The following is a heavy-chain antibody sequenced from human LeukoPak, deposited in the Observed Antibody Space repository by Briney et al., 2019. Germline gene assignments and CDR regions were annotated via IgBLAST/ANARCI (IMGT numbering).Heavy chain of an antibody. CDR3: ARVKTMIVVVTLFDY. J-gene: IGHJ4*02. V-gene: IGHV1-2*02. D-gene: IGHD3-22*01. Sequence: ASVKVSCKPSGYTFTGYYMHWVPHAPGQGLEWMGWINPNSGGTNYAQTFQGRVTMTRDTSISTAYMELSRLRSDDTAVYYCARVKTMIVVVTLFDYWGQGTLVTVSS. CDR2: INPNSGGT. CDR1: GYTFTGYY.